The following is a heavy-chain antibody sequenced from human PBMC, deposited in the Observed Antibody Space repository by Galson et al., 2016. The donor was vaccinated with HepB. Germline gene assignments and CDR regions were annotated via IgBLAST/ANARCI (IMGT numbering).Heavy chain of an antibody. CDR3: ARGHCGGDCYIDY. CDR2: TYYRSKWYN. V-gene: IGHV6-1*01. CDR1: GDSVSSNSAT. J-gene: IGHJ4*02. D-gene: IGHD2-21*02. Sequence: CAISGDSVSSNSATWNWIRQSPSRGLEWLGRTYYRSKWYNNYAVSMQTRITINPDTSKNQSSLQLNSVTPEDTAVYYCARGHCGGDCYIDYWGQGTLVTVSS.